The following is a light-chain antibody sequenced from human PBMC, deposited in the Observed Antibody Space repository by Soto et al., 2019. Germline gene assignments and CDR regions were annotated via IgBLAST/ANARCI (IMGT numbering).Light chain of an antibody. CDR3: LQQDSYPRT. Sequence: DIQMTQSPSAMSESVGDRVTITCRASQNIGSSLAWFQQKPGKVPKRLIHTTSTLESGVPSRFSGSGSVTEVTLTISSLQPEDFATYYCLQQDSYPRTFGPGTKVDIK. J-gene: IGKJ3*01. V-gene: IGKV1-17*03. CDR1: QNIGSS. CDR2: TTS.